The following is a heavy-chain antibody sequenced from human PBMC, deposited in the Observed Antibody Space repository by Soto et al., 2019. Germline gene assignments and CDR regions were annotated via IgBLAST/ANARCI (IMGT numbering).Heavy chain of an antibody. J-gene: IGHJ4*02. CDR3: ARGHPLIVGASKPDY. CDR2: ISYDGSNK. V-gene: IGHV3-30-3*01. CDR1: GFTFSSYA. D-gene: IGHD1-26*01. Sequence: QVQLVESGGGVVQPGRSLRLSCAASGFTFSSYAMHWVRQAPGKGLEWVAVISYDGSNKYYADSVKGRFTISRDNSKNTLYLQMNSLRAEDTAVYYCARGHPLIVGASKPDYWGQGTLVTVSS.